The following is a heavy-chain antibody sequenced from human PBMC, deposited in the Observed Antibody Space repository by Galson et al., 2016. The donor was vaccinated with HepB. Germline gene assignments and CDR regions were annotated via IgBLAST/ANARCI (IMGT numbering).Heavy chain of an antibody. D-gene: IGHD3-22*01. CDR3: ARGLYDSSSVGANAFDI. V-gene: IGHV1-8*01. CDR2: MNPNSGKI. Sequence: SVKVSCKASGYTFTNYDINWVRQATGQGPEWMGWMNPNSGKIGFAQKFQGRVTMTRNTPISTAYMELSSLRSEDTAVYYCARGLYDSSSVGANAFDIWGQGTMVTVSS. CDR1: GYTFTNYD. J-gene: IGHJ3*02.